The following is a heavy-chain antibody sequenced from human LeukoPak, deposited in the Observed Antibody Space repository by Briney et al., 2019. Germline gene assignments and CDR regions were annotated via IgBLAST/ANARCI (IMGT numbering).Heavy chain of an antibody. D-gene: IGHD6-25*01. CDR2: INPSGSST. V-gene: IGHV1-46*01. J-gene: IGHJ4*02. CDR1: GYTFTSYN. Sequence: ASVKVSCKASGYTFTSYNIDWMRQAPGQGLEWMGIINPSGSSTSNAQKFQGRVTMTRDTSTSTVYMELSSLRSEDTAVYYCAREREAALCFDYWGQGTLVTVSS. CDR3: AREREAALCFDY.